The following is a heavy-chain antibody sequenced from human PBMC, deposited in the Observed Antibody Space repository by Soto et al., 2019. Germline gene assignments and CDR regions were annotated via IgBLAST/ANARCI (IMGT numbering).Heavy chain of an antibody. V-gene: IGHV1-3*01. Sequence: ASVKVSCKASGYTFTNYAMHWVRQAPGQRLEWMGWINAGNGNTKYSQKFQGRVTITRDTSASTAYMELSSLRSEDTAVYYCAREQQWLVRLFDYWGQGTLVTVSS. CDR1: GYTFTNYA. CDR3: AREQQWLVRLFDY. CDR2: INAGNGNT. J-gene: IGHJ4*02. D-gene: IGHD6-19*01.